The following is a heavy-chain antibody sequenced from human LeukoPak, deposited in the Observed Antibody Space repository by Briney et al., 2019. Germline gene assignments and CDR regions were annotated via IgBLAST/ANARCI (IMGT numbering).Heavy chain of an antibody. Sequence: AASVKVSCKASGYSFTTYDVNWVRQATGQGLEWMGWMNPNSGNTGYAQKFQGRVTMTRNTSISTAYMDLSSLRSEDMAVYYCARGQGDFWSGFSDFGLDVWGQGTTVTVSS. V-gene: IGHV1-8*01. CDR2: MNPNSGNT. J-gene: IGHJ6*02. CDR1: GYSFTTYD. CDR3: ARGQGDFWSGFSDFGLDV. D-gene: IGHD3-3*01.